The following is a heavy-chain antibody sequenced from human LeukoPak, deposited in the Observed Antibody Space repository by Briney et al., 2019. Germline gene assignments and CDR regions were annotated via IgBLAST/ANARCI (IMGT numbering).Heavy chain of an antibody. CDR2: IFYSGST. D-gene: IGHD3-22*01. Sequence: SETLSLTCTVSGGSISNYYWGWVRQPPGKALEWIGNIFYSGSTYYSPSLKSRVTISLDTSRNQFSLKLNSVTAADTAVYYCAKSNGYGLIDIWGQGTMVTVSS. CDR1: GGSISNYY. CDR3: AKSNGYGLIDI. V-gene: IGHV4-59*12. J-gene: IGHJ3*02.